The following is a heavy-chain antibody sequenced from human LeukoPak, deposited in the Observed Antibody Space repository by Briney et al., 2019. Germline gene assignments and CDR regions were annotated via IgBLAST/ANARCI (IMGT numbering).Heavy chain of an antibody. J-gene: IGHJ6*03. CDR3: ARGGDYYDSSGYYSYYYYYMDV. Sequence: SQTLSLTCTGSGGSISSGRYYWSWSRQPSVEGLDCIGRIYTSGSTNYNASLKSRVTISVDTSKNRFSLKLSSVTAADTAVYYRARGGDYYDSSGYYSYYYYYMDVWGKGTTVTVSS. V-gene: IGHV4-61*02. CDR2: IYTSGST. D-gene: IGHD3-22*01. CDR1: GGSISSGRYY.